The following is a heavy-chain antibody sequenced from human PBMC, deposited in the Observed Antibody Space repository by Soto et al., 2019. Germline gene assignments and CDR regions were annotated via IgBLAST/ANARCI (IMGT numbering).Heavy chain of an antibody. CDR2: INHSGST. J-gene: IGHJ4*02. CDR1: GGSFSGYY. Sequence: SETLSLTCAVYGGSFSGYYWSWIRQPPGKGLEWIGEINHSGSTNYNPSLKSRVTISVDTSKNQFSLKLSSVTAADTAVYYCARAVRGDTCWFDYWGQGTLVTVSS. D-gene: IGHD5-18*01. V-gene: IGHV4-34*01. CDR3: ARAVRGDTCWFDY.